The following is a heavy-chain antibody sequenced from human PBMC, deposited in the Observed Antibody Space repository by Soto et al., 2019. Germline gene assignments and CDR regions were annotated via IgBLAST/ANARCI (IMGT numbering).Heavy chain of an antibody. CDR2: IYHTGTT. J-gene: IGHJ5*02. D-gene: IGHD3-22*01. CDR3: ARGINYYDSSGDSWFDP. V-gene: IGHV4-30-2*01. CDR1: GGSINIGDYS. Sequence: SETLSLTCTVSGGSINIGDYSWTWIRQPPGKGLEWIGYIYHTGTTYYNMSLKSRVTISVDRSKNQFSLKLSSVTAADTAVYYCARGINYYDSSGDSWFDPWGQGTLVTVSS.